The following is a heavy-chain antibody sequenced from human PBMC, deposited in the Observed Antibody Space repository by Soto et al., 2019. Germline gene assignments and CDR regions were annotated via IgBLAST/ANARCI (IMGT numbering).Heavy chain of an antibody. CDR2: MRTKASNYAT. Sequence: GGSLRLSCAAAGFNFSSNDMYWVRQASGKGLEWVGRMRTKASNYATSYAASVKGRFTFSKDDSKNTVYLQMNSLKAEDTAVYFCSSRISASSVGPFFESWGQGTLVTVSS. CDR3: SSRISASSVGPFFES. CDR1: GFNFSSND. V-gene: IGHV3-73*01. J-gene: IGHJ4*02. D-gene: IGHD1-26*01.